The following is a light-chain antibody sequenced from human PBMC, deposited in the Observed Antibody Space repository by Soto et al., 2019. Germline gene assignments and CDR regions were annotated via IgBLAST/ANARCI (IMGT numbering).Light chain of an antibody. J-gene: IGLJ1*01. CDR3: SSYAGSSNV. CDR2: EVN. V-gene: IGLV2-8*01. Sequence: QSVLTQPPSASGSPGQSVAISCTGTSSDVGGYNYVSWYQQHPGKAPKLMIYEVNKRPSGVPDRFSGSKSGNPASLTVSGLQAEDEDDYYCSSYAGSSNVFGTGTKVTVL. CDR1: SSDVGGYNY.